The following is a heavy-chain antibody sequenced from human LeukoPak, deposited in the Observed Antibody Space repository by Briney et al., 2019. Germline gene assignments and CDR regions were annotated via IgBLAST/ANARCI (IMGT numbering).Heavy chain of an antibody. CDR1: GYTFTSYD. Sequence: ASVKVSCKASGYTFTSYDINWVRQATGQGLEWMGWISAYNGNTNYAQKLQGRVTMTTDTSTSTAYMELRSLRSDDTAVYYCARANYGSGSYYKPHYYYYYYMDVWGKGTTVTVSS. CDR3: ARANYGSGSYYKPHYYYYYYMDV. D-gene: IGHD3-10*01. CDR2: ISAYNGNT. J-gene: IGHJ6*03. V-gene: IGHV1-18*01.